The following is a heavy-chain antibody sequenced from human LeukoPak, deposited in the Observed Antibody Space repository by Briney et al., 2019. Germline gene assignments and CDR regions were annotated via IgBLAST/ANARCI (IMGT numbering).Heavy chain of an antibody. CDR1: GYSFTSYW. V-gene: IGHV5-51*01. CDR3: ARQPYHGYYFDY. Sequence: GGSLQISCKGSGYSFTSYWIGWVRQMPGKGREGMGIIYPGDSDTRYSPSFQGLVTISADKSISTAYLQWSSLRASDTAMYYCARQPYHGYYFDYWGQGTLVTVSS. D-gene: IGHD3-22*01. J-gene: IGHJ4*02. CDR2: IYPGDSDT.